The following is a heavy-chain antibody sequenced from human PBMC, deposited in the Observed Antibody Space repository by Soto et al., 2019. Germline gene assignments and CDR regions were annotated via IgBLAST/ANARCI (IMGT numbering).Heavy chain of an antibody. CDR3: ARGRNIAARPVDY. CDR1: GYTFTGYY. CDR2: INPNSGGT. J-gene: IGHJ4*02. Sequence: ASVKVSCKASGYTFTGYYMHWVRQAPGQGLEWMGWINPNSGGTNYAQKFQGWVTMTRDTSISTAYMELSRLRSDDTAVYYCARGRNIAARPVDYWGQGTLVTVSS. D-gene: IGHD6-6*01. V-gene: IGHV1-2*04.